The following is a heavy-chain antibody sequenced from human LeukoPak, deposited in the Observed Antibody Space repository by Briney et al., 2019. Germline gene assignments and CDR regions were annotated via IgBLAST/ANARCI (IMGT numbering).Heavy chain of an antibody. V-gene: IGHV1-2*02. D-gene: IGHD1/OR15-1a*01. CDR3: AREEQYRNYFDH. Sequence: GASVKVSCKASGYTLTDSYMHWVRQAPGQRLEWLAWINPNSGDTNYAQKFQGRVTVTSDTSISTAYMELSGLTSDDTAVYFCAREEQYRNYFDHWGQGTLVTVSS. CDR2: INPNSGDT. J-gene: IGHJ4*02. CDR1: GYTLTDSY.